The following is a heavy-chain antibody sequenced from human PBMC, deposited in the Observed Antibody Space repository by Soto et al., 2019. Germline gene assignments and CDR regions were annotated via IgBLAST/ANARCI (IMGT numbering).Heavy chain of an antibody. J-gene: IGHJ4*02. D-gene: IGHD6-19*01. CDR2: INAANGDT. CDR1: GYTFTSYG. V-gene: IGHV1-3*01. CDR3: ARGYSTGWYYFDY. Sequence: ASVKGSCNASGYTFTSYGIHWVRQAPGQRLEWMGWINAANGDTKYSPKFQGRVTINPDTSKNQFSLQLNSVSPEDTAVYYCARGYSTGWYYFDYWGQGTLVTVSS.